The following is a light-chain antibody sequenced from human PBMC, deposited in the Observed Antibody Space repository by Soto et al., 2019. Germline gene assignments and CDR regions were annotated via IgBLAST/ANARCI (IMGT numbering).Light chain of an antibody. V-gene: IGLV3-9*01. Sequence: SYELTQPLSVSVALGQTARITWGGDKIGSKNVHWYQQKPGQAPVLVIYRDNKRPSGIPERFSGSNAGNTATLTITRAQAGDEADYYCQVWGSNSVSFGGGTQLTVL. J-gene: IGLJ2*01. CDR1: KIGSKN. CDR2: RDN. CDR3: QVWGSNSVS.